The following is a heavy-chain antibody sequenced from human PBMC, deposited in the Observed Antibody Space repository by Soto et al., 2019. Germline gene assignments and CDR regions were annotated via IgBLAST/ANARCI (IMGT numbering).Heavy chain of an antibody. CDR3: ARGPSTVTTIYYFDY. Sequence: EVQLVESGGGLVQPGGSLRLSCAASGFTFSSYSMNWVRQAPGKGLEWVSYISSSSSTIYYADSGKGRFTISRENAKNSLYLQMNSLRAEDTAVYYCARGPSTVTTIYYFDYWGQGTLVTVSS. CDR1: GFTFSSYS. V-gene: IGHV3-48*01. CDR2: ISSSSSTI. J-gene: IGHJ4*02. D-gene: IGHD4-17*01.